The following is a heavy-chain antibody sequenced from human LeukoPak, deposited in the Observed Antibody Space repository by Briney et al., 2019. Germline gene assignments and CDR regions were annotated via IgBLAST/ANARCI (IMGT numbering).Heavy chain of an antibody. Sequence: GASVKVSCKASGYTFTSYGISWVRQAPGQGLEWMGWISAYNGNTNYAQKLQGRATMTTDTSTSTAYMELRSLRSDDTAVYYCARPIRDILTGYYVGYFDYWGQGTLVTVSS. J-gene: IGHJ4*02. CDR3: ARPIRDILTGYYVGYFDY. D-gene: IGHD3-9*01. V-gene: IGHV1-18*01. CDR1: GYTFTSYG. CDR2: ISAYNGNT.